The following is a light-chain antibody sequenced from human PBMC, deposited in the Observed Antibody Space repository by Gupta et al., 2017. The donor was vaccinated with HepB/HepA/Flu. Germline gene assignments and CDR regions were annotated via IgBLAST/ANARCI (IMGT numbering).Light chain of an antibody. CDR3: QQYGNSPLYS. J-gene: IGKJ2*03. CDR1: QAVGSDY. Sequence: ELVLTQSPGPLSLSPGERATLSCRASQAVGSDYLAWYQQKTGQGPRLVIYGVSNRATGIPDRFSGSGSGTDFTLTTSRLEPEDFAVYYCQQYGNSPLYSFGQGTKLEIK. CDR2: GVS. V-gene: IGKV3-20*01.